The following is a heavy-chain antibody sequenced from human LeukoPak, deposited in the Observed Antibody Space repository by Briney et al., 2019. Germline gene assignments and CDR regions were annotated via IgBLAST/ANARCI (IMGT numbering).Heavy chain of an antibody. CDR1: GGSFSGYY. Sequence: PSETLSLTCDVYGGSFSGYYWSWIRQPPGKGLEWIGEINHSGSTNYSPSLKSRVTISLDTSKNQFSLKLSSVTAADTAVYYCAREGGPYRPLDYSGQGTLVTVSS. J-gene: IGHJ4*02. CDR3: AREGGPYRPLDY. V-gene: IGHV4-34*01. CDR2: INHSGST.